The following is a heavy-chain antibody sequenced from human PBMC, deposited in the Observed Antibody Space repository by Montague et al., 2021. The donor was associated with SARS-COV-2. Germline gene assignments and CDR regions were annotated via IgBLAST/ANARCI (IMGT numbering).Heavy chain of an antibody. CDR2: IYYSGST. CDR3: ARTPGQIAGDAFDI. V-gene: IGHV4-59*08. Sequence: SETLSLTCTVSGDSISRYYWTWIRRPPGKGLEWIGYIYYSGSTNYNPSLKSRVTISVDTSKNQFSLKLSSVTAADTAVYYCARTPGQIAGDAFDIWGQGTMVTVSS. D-gene: IGHD2-21*01. CDR1: GDSISRYY. J-gene: IGHJ3*02.